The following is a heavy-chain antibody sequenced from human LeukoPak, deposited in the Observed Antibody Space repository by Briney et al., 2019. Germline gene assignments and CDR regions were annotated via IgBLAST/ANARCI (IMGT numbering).Heavy chain of an antibody. Sequence: PGGSLRLSCAASGFTFSNAWMSWVRQAPGKGLEWVGRIKSETDGGTTDYAAPVKGRFTISRDDSKNTLYLQMNSLKTEDTAVYYCTTKGEGYFDYWGQGTLVTVSS. V-gene: IGHV3-15*01. CDR3: TTKGEGYFDY. J-gene: IGHJ4*02. CDR1: GFTFSNAW. CDR2: IKSETDGGTT.